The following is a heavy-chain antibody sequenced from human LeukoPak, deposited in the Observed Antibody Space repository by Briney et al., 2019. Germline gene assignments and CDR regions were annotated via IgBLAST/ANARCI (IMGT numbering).Heavy chain of an antibody. CDR1: GFTFSSYG. D-gene: IGHD3-3*01. V-gene: IGHV3-23*01. CDR3: ARLSLYDFWSGYIDYYYYMDV. J-gene: IGHJ6*03. Sequence: PGGSLRLSCAASGFTFSSYGMSWVRQAPGKGLEWVSAISGSGGSTYYADSVKGRFTISRDNAKNSLYLQMNSLRAEDTAVYYCARLSLYDFWSGYIDYYYYMDVWGKGTTVTVSS. CDR2: ISGSGGST.